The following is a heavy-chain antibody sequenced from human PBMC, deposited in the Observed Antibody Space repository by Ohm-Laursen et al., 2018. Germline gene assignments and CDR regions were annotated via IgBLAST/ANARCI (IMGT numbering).Heavy chain of an antibody. Sequence: SVNVSCKASGYTFTGYYMHWVRHAPGQGLGWMGIINPSGGSTSYAQKFQGRVTMTRDTSTSTVYMELSSLRSEDTAVYYRARDWVVRGRQNYYYYYGMDVWGQGTTVTVSS. V-gene: IGHV1-46*01. D-gene: IGHD3-10*01. CDR1: GYTFTGYY. J-gene: IGHJ6*02. CDR2: INPSGGST. CDR3: ARDWVVRGRQNYYYYYGMDV.